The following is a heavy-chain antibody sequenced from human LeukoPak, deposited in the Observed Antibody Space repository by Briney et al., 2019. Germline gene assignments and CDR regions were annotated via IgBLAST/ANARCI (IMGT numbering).Heavy chain of an antibody. Sequence: GRSLRLSCAASGVTFDDYAMHWVRQAPGKGLEWVSGISWNSGSIGYADSVKGRFTISRDNAKNSLYPQMNSLRAEDTALYYCAKAVGYSGSREYYFDFWGQGTLVTVSS. CDR2: ISWNSGSI. CDR1: GVTFDDYA. J-gene: IGHJ4*02. CDR3: AKAVGYSGSREYYFDF. V-gene: IGHV3-9*01. D-gene: IGHD1-26*01.